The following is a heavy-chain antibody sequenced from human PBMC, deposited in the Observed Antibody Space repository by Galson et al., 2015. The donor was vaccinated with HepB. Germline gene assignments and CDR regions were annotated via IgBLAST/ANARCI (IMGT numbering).Heavy chain of an antibody. CDR2: ISYDGSNK. D-gene: IGHD2-2*01. V-gene: IGHV3-30*03. CDR3: ARGKDIVVVPAAIDY. CDR1: GFTFSSYG. Sequence: SLRLSCAASGFTFSSYGMHWVRQAPGKGLEWVAVISYDGSNKYYADSVKGRFTISRDNSKNTLYLQMNSLRAEDTAVYYCARGKDIVVVPAAIDYWGQGTLVTVSS. J-gene: IGHJ4*02.